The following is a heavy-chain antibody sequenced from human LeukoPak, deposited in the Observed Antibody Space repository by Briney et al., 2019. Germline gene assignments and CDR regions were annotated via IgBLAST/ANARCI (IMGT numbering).Heavy chain of an antibody. V-gene: IGHV1-2*02. J-gene: IGHJ6*03. Sequence: ASVKVSCKASGYTFTGYYMHWVRQAPGQGLEWMGWINPNSGGTNYAQKFQGRVTMTRDTSISTAYMELSGLRSDDTAVYYCARNPSITGTTENYYYYYMDVWGKGTTVTVSS. CDR1: GYTFTGYY. D-gene: IGHD1-7*01. CDR2: INPNSGGT. CDR3: ARNPSITGTTENYYYYYMDV.